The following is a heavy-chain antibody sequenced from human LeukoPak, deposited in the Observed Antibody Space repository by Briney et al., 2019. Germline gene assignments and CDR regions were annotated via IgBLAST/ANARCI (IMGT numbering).Heavy chain of an antibody. CDR2: IYSGGST. D-gene: IGHD2-21*02. CDR3: ARGHKGDSSKVGYAFDI. J-gene: IGHJ3*02. Sequence: PGGSLRLSCAASGFTFSNAWMSWVRQAPGKGLEWVSVIYSGGSTYYADSVKGRFTISRDNSKNTLYLQMNSLRAEDTAVYYCARGHKGDSSKVGYAFDIWGQGTMVTVSS. CDR1: GFTFSNAW. V-gene: IGHV3-66*01.